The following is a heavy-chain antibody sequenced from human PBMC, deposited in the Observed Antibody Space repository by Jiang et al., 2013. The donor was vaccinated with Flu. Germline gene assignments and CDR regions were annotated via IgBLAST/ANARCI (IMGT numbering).Heavy chain of an antibody. Sequence: GAEVKKPGESLRISCKGSGYTFTSYYITWVRQMPGKGLEWMGKIDPGDSYTTYSPSFQGHVTISVDKSISTAYLQWNSLKASDTAIYYCARRGLGYSFGSGTTGYYYGMDVWGKGTTVTVSS. D-gene: IGHD3-10*01. CDR3: ARRGLGYSFGSGTTGYYYGMDV. CDR2: IDPGDSYT. J-gene: IGHJ6*04. CDR1: GYTFTSYY. V-gene: IGHV5-10-1*01.